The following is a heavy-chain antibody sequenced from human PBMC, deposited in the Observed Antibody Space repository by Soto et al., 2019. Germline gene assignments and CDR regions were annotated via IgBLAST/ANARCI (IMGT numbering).Heavy chain of an antibody. D-gene: IGHD3-22*01. J-gene: IGHJ3*02. CDR1: GFTFSSYA. CDR3: AKTGPITMIVVAHDAFDI. CDR2: ISGSGGST. Sequence: GGSLRLSCAASGFTFSSYAMSWVRQAPGKGLEWVSVISGSGGSTYYADSVKGRFTISGDNSKNTLYLQMNSLRAEDTAVYYCAKTGPITMIVVAHDAFDIWGQGTMVTVSS. V-gene: IGHV3-23*01.